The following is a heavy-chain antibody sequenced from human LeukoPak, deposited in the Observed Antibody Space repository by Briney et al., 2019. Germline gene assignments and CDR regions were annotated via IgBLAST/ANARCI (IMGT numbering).Heavy chain of an antibody. V-gene: IGHV3-23*01. CDR3: VRDPNGDYIGAFDM. D-gene: IGHD4-17*01. CDR2: IRGGGGSA. CDR1: GFTFSAYA. J-gene: IGHJ3*02. Sequence: GGSLRLSCTASGFTFSAYAMMWVRQAPGKGPEWVSAIRGGGGSAFYADSVKGRFTISRDNSKYTLFLQMNSLRAEDTAVYYCVRDPNGDYIGAFDMWGPGTMVTVSS.